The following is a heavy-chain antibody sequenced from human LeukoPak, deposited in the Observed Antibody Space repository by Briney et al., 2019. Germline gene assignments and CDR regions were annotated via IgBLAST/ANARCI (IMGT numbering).Heavy chain of an antibody. V-gene: IGHV4-34*01. CDR3: ARHRRVTMVRGTSYYYMDV. Sequence: SETLSLTCAVYGGSFSGYYWSWIRQPPGKGLEWIGEINHSGSTNYNPSLKSRVTTSVDTSKNQFSLKLSSVTAADTAVYYCARHRRVTMVRGTSYYYMDVWGKGTTVTISS. D-gene: IGHD3-10*01. CDR2: INHSGST. CDR1: GGSFSGYY. J-gene: IGHJ6*03.